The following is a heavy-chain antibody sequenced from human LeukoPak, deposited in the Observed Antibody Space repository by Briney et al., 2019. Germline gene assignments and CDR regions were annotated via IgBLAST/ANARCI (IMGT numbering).Heavy chain of an antibody. CDR2: IYTSGST. CDR3: ARDAGTGPTNAFDI. D-gene: IGHD1-1*01. Sequence: SETLSLTCTVSGGSISSYYWSWIRQPAGKGLEWIGRIYTSGSTNYNPSLKSRVTISVDTSKNQFSLKLSSVTAADTAVYYCARDAGTGPTNAFDIWGQGTMVTVSS. J-gene: IGHJ3*02. CDR1: GGSISSYY. V-gene: IGHV4-4*07.